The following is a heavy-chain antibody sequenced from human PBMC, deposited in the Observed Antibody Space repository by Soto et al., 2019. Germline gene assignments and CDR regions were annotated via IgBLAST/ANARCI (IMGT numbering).Heavy chain of an antibody. CDR3: ARLEGLATISYYFDF. CDR2: IYYRGNT. Sequence: SETLSLTCSVSGDSINSDKYYWGWIRQPPGKGLEWIGSIYYRGNTYYNPSPQTRVTISLDKSKSQFSLRLNSVTAADSAVYFCARLEGLATISYYFDFWGQGAQVTVSS. D-gene: IGHD3-9*01. J-gene: IGHJ4*02. V-gene: IGHV4-39*01. CDR1: GDSINSDKYY.